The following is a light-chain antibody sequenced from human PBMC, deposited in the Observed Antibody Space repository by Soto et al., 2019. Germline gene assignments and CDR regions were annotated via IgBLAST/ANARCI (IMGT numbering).Light chain of an antibody. CDR1: QSLLYTNGYNY. CDR2: LGS. CDR3: MQALQPLT. J-gene: IGKJ4*01. V-gene: IGKV2-28*01. Sequence: DIVLTQSPLSLPVTPGEPASISCRSSQSLLYTNGYNYLDWYVQKPGQSPQLLIYLGSNRASGVPVXFSGSGSGTDFTLKISRVEAEDVGVYFCMQALQPLTFGGGTKVEIK.